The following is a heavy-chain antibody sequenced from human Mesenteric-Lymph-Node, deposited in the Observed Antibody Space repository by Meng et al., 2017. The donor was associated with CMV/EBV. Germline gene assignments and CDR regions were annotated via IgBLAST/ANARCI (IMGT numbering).Heavy chain of an antibody. D-gene: IGHD1-26*01. CDR2: ISSSGTTI. CDR3: ARKRVGAKNWFDP. Sequence: GGSLRLSCAASGFTFSSYEMNWIRQAPGKGLEWVSYISSSGTTIYYADSVKGRFTISRDNAKNSLYLQMNSLRAEDTAVYYCARKRVGAKNWFDPWGQGTLVTVSS. V-gene: IGHV3-48*03. J-gene: IGHJ5*02. CDR1: GFTFSSYE.